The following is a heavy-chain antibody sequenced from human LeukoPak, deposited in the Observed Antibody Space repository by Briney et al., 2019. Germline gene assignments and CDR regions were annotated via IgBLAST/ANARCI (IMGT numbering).Heavy chain of an antibody. D-gene: IGHD4-11*01. CDR2: IYHSGST. CDR3: ARGMATPDGLQYYMDV. Sequence: PSETLSLTCTVSGYSISSGYYWGWIRQPPGKGLEWIGSIYHSGSTYYNPSLKSRVTMSVDTSKNQFSLKLSSVTAADTAVYYCARGMATPDGLQYYMDVWGKGTTVTVSS. CDR1: GYSISSGYY. V-gene: IGHV4-38-2*02. J-gene: IGHJ6*03.